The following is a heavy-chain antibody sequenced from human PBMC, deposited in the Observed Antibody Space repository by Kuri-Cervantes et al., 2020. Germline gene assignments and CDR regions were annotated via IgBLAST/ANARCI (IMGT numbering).Heavy chain of an antibody. Sequence: GGSLRLSCAASGITVSSNYMNWVRQAPGKGLEWVSVIYGGDNTYYADSVKGRFTISRDNSKNTLYLQMNSLRAEDTAVYYCARSLGIAARRGANYWGQGTLVTVSS. CDR3: ARSLGIAARRGANY. V-gene: IGHV3-53*05. CDR2: IYGGDNT. J-gene: IGHJ4*02. D-gene: IGHD6-6*01. CDR1: GITVSSNY.